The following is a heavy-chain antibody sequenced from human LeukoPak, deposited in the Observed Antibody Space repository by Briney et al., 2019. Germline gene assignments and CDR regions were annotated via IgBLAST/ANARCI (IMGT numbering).Heavy chain of an antibody. D-gene: IGHD3-22*01. Sequence: SETLSLTCTVSGGSISSYYWSWIRQPPGKGLEWIGYIYNSESTNYNPSLKSRVTISVDTSKNQFSLRLSSVTAADTAVYYCAREEGYHDSSGYNYTAFDYWGRGTLVTVSS. CDR3: AREEGYHDSSGYNYTAFDY. CDR1: GGSISSYY. CDR2: IYNSEST. V-gene: IGHV4-59*01. J-gene: IGHJ4*02.